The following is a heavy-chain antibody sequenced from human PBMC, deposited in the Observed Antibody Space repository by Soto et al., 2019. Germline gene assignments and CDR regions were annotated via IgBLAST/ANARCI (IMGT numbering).Heavy chain of an antibody. D-gene: IGHD2-15*01. V-gene: IGHV4-39*01. CDR1: GGSISSGGYY. CDR2: IYYSGST. J-gene: IGHJ4*02. CDR3: ARHPPERWPQLYYFDY. Sequence: PSETLSLTCTVSGGSISSGGYYWSWIRQHPGKGLEWIGYIYYSGSTYYNPSLKSRLTISVDTSKNQFSLRLRSVTAADTAVYYCARHPPERWPQLYYFDYWGQGTLVTVSS.